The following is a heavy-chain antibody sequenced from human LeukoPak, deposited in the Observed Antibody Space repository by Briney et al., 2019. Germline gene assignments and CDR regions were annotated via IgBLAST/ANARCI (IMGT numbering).Heavy chain of an antibody. CDR1: GGSINSGGYY. Sequence: SETLSLTCTVSGGSINSGGYYWSWIRQPPGKGLEWIGYIYHSGSTYYNPSLKSRVTISVDRSKNQFSLKLSSVTAADTAVYYCARVRSAGGWTFDHWGQGTLVTVSS. V-gene: IGHV4-30-2*01. CDR3: ARVRSAGGWTFDH. CDR2: IYHSGST. J-gene: IGHJ4*02. D-gene: IGHD3/OR15-3a*01.